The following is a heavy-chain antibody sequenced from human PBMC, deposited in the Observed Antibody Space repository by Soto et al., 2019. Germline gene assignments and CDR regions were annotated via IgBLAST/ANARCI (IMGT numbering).Heavy chain of an antibody. J-gene: IGHJ5*02. Sequence: SETLSLTCAVYGGSFSGYYWSWIRQPPGKGLEWIGEINHSGSTNYNPSLKSRVTISVDTSKNQFSLKLSSVTAADTAVYYCAREWPDYGDYDNNWFDPWGQGTLVTVSS. CDR2: INHSGST. V-gene: IGHV4-34*01. CDR3: AREWPDYGDYDNNWFDP. CDR1: GGSFSGYY. D-gene: IGHD4-17*01.